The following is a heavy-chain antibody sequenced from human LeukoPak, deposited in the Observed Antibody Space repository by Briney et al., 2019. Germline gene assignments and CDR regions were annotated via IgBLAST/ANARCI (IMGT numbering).Heavy chain of an antibody. CDR2: IYYSGST. Sequence: SETLSLTCTVSGGSISSGGYYWSWIRQHPGKGLEWIGYIYYSGSTYYNPSLKSRVTISVDTSKNQFSLKLSSVTAADTAVYYCGRYYILTGYPYFDYWGQGTLVTVSS. CDR1: GGSISSGGYY. V-gene: IGHV4-31*03. D-gene: IGHD3-9*01. CDR3: GRYYILTGYPYFDY. J-gene: IGHJ4*02.